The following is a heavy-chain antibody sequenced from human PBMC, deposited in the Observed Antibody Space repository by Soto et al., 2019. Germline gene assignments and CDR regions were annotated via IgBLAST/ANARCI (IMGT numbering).Heavy chain of an antibody. CDR2: IYPEDSET. V-gene: IGHV5-51*01. D-gene: IGHD3-10*02. Sequence: GESLKISCQGSGYIFRYYWIAWVRQMPGRGLEWLGIIYPEDSETKISPSIQGRVTMSVDKSINTAYVHWSSLEASDTAIYYCARHRRDSSVSDYFHAMDVWCPGTAVTVSS. J-gene: IGHJ6*02. CDR1: GYIFRYYW. CDR3: ARHRRDSSVSDYFHAMDV.